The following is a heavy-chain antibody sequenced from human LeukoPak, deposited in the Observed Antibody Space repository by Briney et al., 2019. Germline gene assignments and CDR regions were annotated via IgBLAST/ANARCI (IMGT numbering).Heavy chain of an antibody. Sequence: GGSLRLSCTASGFTFGDYAMSWVRQAPGKGLEWVSSISSSSSYIYYADSVKGRFTISRDNAKNSLYLQMNSLRAEDTAVYYCARDQYYGSGKLYYYYMDVWGKGTTVTVSS. CDR2: ISSSSSYI. V-gene: IGHV3-21*01. J-gene: IGHJ6*03. D-gene: IGHD3-10*01. CDR1: GFTFGDYA. CDR3: ARDQYYGSGKLYYYYMDV.